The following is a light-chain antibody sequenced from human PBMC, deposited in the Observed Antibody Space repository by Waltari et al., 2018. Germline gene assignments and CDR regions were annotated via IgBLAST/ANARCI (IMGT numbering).Light chain of an antibody. Sequence: QSVLTQPPSASGAPGQRVTISCSGSSSNIGNNYVSWYQQPPGPVPKLLIYRNNQRASGVPDRFSGSKSGTSASLAISGLRSEDEAYYYCAPWDDSLSGWVFGGGTKLTVL. CDR3: APWDDSLSGWV. CDR2: RNN. J-gene: IGLJ3*02. V-gene: IGLV1-47*01. CDR1: SSNIGNNY.